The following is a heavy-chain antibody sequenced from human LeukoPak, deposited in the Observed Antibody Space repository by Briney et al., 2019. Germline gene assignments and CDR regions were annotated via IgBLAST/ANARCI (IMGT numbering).Heavy chain of an antibody. CDR2: ISGSGSNT. D-gene: IGHD6-25*01. CDR3: ATPAYSSGTWAMDV. CDR1: GFTFSSYA. Sequence: GGSLRLSCAAPGFTFSSYAMSWVRQAPGKGLEWVSAISGSGSNTYYADSVKGRFTISRDNSKNTLYLQMNSLRGEDTAVYYCATPAYSSGTWAMDVWGQGTTVTVSS. V-gene: IGHV3-23*01. J-gene: IGHJ6*02.